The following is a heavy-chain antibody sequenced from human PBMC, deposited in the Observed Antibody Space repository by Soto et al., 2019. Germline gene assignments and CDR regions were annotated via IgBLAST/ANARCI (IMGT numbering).Heavy chain of an antibody. CDR2: IYYSGST. D-gene: IGHD6-19*01. J-gene: IGHJ4*02. Sequence: TSETLSLTCTVSGGSISSYYWSWIRQPPGKGLEWIGYIYYSGSTNYNPSLKSRVTISVDTSKNQFSLKLSSVTAADTAVYYCARHPRAVAGTQHYYFDYWGQGTLVTVSS. CDR1: GGSISSYY. V-gene: IGHV4-59*08. CDR3: ARHPRAVAGTQHYYFDY.